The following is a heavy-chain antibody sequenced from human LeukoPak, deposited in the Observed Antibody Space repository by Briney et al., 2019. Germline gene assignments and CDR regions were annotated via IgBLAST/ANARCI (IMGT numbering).Heavy chain of an antibody. D-gene: IGHD2/OR15-2a*01. CDR1: GFTFSTCA. J-gene: IGHJ4*02. Sequence: PGGSLRLSCAASGFTFSTCAMGCVRQAPGKGLEWVAALSRSGDSTYYADSGKGRGTISRDNSKNTLYLQMNSLRSDDTAVYYCARIVKAPPGLFDYWGQGTLVTVS. V-gene: IGHV3-23*01. CDR2: LSRSGDST. CDR3: ARIVKAPPGLFDY.